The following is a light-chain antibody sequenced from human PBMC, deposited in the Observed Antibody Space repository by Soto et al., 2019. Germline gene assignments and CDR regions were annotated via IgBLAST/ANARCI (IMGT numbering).Light chain of an antibody. J-gene: IGKJ4*01. Sequence: EIVLTQSPATLSLSPGERAALSCRASQSVSSYLAWYQQKPGQAPRLLIYDASKRATGIPARFSCSGSGTDFTLTISSLEPEDFSVYFCQQRSNWPSTFGGGTKVEI. CDR2: DAS. CDR3: QQRSNWPST. CDR1: QSVSSY. V-gene: IGKV3-11*01.